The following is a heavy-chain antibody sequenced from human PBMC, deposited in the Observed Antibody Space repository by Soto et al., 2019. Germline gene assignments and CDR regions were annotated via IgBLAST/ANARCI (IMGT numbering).Heavy chain of an antibody. CDR2: IIPIFGTA. CDR1: GGTFSSYA. CDR3: ASPSVGYDSSGGPFDY. J-gene: IGHJ4*02. D-gene: IGHD3-22*01. Sequence: QVQLVQSGAEVKKPGSSVKVSCKASGGTFSSYAISGVRQAPGQGLEWMGGIIPIFGTANYAQKFQGRVTITADESTSTAYMELSSLRSEDTAVYYCASPSVGYDSSGGPFDYWGQGTLVTVSS. V-gene: IGHV1-69*01.